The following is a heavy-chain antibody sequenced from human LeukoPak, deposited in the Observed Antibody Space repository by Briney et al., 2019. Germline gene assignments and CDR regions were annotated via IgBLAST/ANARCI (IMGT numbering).Heavy chain of an antibody. CDR3: ARAGRYSYGYWFDP. V-gene: IGHV1-8*01. CDR2: MNPNSGNT. Sequence: ASVKVSCKASGYTFTSYDINWVRQATGQGLEWMGWMNPNSGNTGYAQKFQGRVTMTRNTSISTAYMELSSLRSEDTAVYYCARAGRYSYGYWFDPWGQGTLVTDSS. D-gene: IGHD5-18*01. CDR1: GYTFTSYD. J-gene: IGHJ5*02.